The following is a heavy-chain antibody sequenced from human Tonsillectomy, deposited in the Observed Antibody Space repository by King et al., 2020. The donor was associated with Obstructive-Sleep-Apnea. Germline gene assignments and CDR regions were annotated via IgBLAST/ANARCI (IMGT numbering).Heavy chain of an antibody. CDR2: INHSGST. J-gene: IGHJ6*02. Sequence: VQLQQWGAGLLKPSETLSLTCAVYGGSFSGYYWSWIRQPPGKGLEWIGEINHSGSTNYNPSLKSRVTISVDTSKYQFSLKLSSVTAADTAVYYCARGGVLLWFGESYYYGMDVWGQGTTVTVSS. CDR1: GGSFSGYY. CDR3: ARGGVLLWFGESYYYGMDV. V-gene: IGHV4-34*01. D-gene: IGHD3-10*01.